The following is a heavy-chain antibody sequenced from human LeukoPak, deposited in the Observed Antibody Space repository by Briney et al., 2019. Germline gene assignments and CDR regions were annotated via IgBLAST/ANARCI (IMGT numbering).Heavy chain of an antibody. D-gene: IGHD1-14*01. V-gene: IGHV3-23*01. J-gene: IGHJ5*02. CDR2: ISGSGGST. CDR3: ARAAAGASKWFDP. Sequence: GGSLRLSCAASGFTFSSYAMSWVRQAPGKGLEWVSAISGSGGSTYYADSVKGRFTISRDNVENSVSLQMNSLTAEDTAVYYCARAAAGASKWFDPWGQGTLVTVSS. CDR1: GFTFSSYA.